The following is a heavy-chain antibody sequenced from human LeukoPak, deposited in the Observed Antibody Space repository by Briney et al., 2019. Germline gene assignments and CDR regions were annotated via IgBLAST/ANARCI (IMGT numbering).Heavy chain of an antibody. CDR2: ISSSSSYI. CDR1: GFTFSSYS. CDR3: ARHGGEAAGMGYFDY. J-gene: IGHJ4*02. Sequence: PGGSLRLSCAASGFTFSSYSMNWVRQAPGKGLEWVSSISSSSSYIYYADSVKGRFTISRDNAKNSLYLQMNSLRAEDTAVYYCARHGGEAAGMGYFDYWGQGTLVTVSS. V-gene: IGHV3-21*01. D-gene: IGHD6-13*01.